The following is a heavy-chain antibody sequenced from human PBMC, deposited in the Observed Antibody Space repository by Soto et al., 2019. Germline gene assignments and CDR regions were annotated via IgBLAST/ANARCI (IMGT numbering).Heavy chain of an antibody. J-gene: IGHJ6*02. Sequence: HPGGSLRLSCAASGFPFSDYYMSWIRQAPGKGLEWVSAISSNGGSTYYADSVKGRFTISRDNSKNTLYLQMGSLRAEDMAVYYCARGFYDSYGMDVWGQGTTVTVSS. CDR1: GFPFSDYY. D-gene: IGHD3-22*01. CDR3: ARGFYDSYGMDV. CDR2: ISSNGGST. V-gene: IGHV3-64*02.